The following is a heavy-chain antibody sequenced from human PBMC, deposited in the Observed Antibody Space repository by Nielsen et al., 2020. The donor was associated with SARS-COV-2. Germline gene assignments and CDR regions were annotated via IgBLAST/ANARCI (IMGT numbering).Heavy chain of an antibody. CDR1: GFTFSSYD. D-gene: IGHD1-26*01. J-gene: IGHJ4*02. CDR2: ISYDGSNK. CDR3: ANLGLGAAFDY. V-gene: IGHV3-30*18. Sequence: GESLKISCAASGFTFSSYDMHWVRQAPGKGLEWVAVISYDGSNKYYADSVKGRFTISRDNSKNTLYLQMNSLRAEDTAVYYCANLGLGAAFDYWGQGTLVTVSS.